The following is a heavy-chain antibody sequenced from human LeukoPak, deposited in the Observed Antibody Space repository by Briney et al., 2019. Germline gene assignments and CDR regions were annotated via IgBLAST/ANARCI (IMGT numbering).Heavy chain of an antibody. D-gene: IGHD6-19*01. CDR2: IYYSGST. CDR3: ARLYSSGVTDV. V-gene: IGHV4-39*07. Sequence: KTSETLSLTCTVSGGSISSSSYYWGWIRQPPGKGLEWIGSIYYSGSTYYNPSLKSRVTISVDTSKNQFSLKLSSVTAADTAVYYCARLYSSGVTDVWGKGTTVTVSS. J-gene: IGHJ6*04. CDR1: GGSISSSSYY.